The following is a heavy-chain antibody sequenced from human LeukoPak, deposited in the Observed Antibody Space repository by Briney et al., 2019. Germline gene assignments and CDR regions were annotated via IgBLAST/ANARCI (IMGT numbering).Heavy chain of an antibody. D-gene: IGHD3-22*01. CDR3: ATSRDYYDSSGYYLDFDY. CDR2: ISAYNGNT. V-gene: IGHV1-18*01. CDR1: GYTFTSYG. J-gene: IGHJ4*02. Sequence: GASVKVSCRASGYTFTSYGISWVRQAPGQGLEWMGWISAYNGNTNYAQKLQGRVTMTTDTSTSTAYMELSRLRSDDTAVYYCATSRDYYDSSGYYLDFDYWGQGTLVTVSS.